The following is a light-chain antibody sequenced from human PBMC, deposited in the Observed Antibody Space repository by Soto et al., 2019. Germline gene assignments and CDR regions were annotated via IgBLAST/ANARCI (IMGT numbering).Light chain of an antibody. J-gene: IGKJ1*01. CDR3: QQYNYWPPWT. Sequence: EKVMTQSPVTLSVSPGERNTLSCRSSQSVRSNLAWYQQKPGQAPRLLMYDASTRATGIPARFSGSGSGTEFTLTISSLQSEDFAVYYCQQYNYWPPWTFGQGTKVDIK. CDR1: QSVRSN. CDR2: DAS. V-gene: IGKV3-15*01.